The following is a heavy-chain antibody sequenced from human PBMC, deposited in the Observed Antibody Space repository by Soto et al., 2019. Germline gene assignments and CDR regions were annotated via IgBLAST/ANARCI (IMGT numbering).Heavy chain of an antibody. CDR1: GFTFSSYG. V-gene: IGHV3-33*01. J-gene: IGHJ6*03. CDR3: ARDPIWPRDYYYYYYMDV. Sequence: QVQLVESGGGVVQPGRSLRLSCAASGFTFSSYGMHWVRQAPGKGLEWVAVIWYDGSNKDYADSVKGRFTISRDNSKNTLYLQMNSLRAEDTAVYYCARDPIWPRDYYYYYYMDVWGKGTTVTVSS. CDR2: IWYDGSNK. D-gene: IGHD3-9*01.